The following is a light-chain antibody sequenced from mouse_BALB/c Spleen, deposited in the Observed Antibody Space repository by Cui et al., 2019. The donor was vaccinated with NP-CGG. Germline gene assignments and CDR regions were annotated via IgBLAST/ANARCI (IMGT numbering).Light chain of an antibody. CDR2: GTN. J-gene: IGLJ1*01. Sequence: AVVTQESAFTTSPGETVTLTCRPSTGAVTTSNYANWVQEKPDHLFTGLIGGTNNRVPGVPARFSGSLIGDKAALTITGAQTEDEAIYFCALWYSNHWVFGGGTKLTVL. CDR3: ALWYSNHWV. V-gene: IGLV1*01. CDR1: TGAVTTSNY.